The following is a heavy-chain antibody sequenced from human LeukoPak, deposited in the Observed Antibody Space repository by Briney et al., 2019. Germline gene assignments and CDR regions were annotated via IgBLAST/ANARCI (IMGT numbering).Heavy chain of an antibody. J-gene: IGHJ4*02. CDR3: AKAGTGGRDFDY. V-gene: IGHV4-34*01. D-gene: IGHD6-13*01. CDR1: GGSYSGYY. Sequence: SETLSLTCAVYGGSYSGYYWSWIRQHPGKGLEWIGEVNHSGSTNYNPSLKSRVTISVDTSKNQFSLKLSSVTAADTAVYYCAKAGTGGRDFDYWGQGTLVTVSS. CDR2: VNHSGST.